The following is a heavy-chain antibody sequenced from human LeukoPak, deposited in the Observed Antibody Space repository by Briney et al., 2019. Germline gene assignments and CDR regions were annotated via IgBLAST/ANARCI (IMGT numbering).Heavy chain of an antibody. CDR1: GYTFTSYG. D-gene: IGHD5-24*01. J-gene: IGHJ4*02. Sequence: ASVKVSFKASGYTFTSYGISWVRQAPGQGLEWMGWISAYNGNTNYAQKLQGRVTMTTDTSTSTAYMELRSLRSDDTAVYYCAREVISLDGYNPYYFDYWGQGTLVTVSS. CDR3: AREVISLDGYNPYYFDY. V-gene: IGHV1-18*01. CDR2: ISAYNGNT.